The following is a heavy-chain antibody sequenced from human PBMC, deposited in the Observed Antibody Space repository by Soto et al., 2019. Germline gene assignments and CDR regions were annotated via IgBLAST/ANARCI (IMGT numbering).Heavy chain of an antibody. CDR1: GGSIRSYN. CDR2: VYNSGST. V-gene: IGHV4-59*01. D-gene: IGHD2-21*01. CDR3: SRRAVVAVTGSLDNWLDP. J-gene: IGHJ5*02. Sequence: PSETLSLTCTVSGGSIRSYNWNWIRQHPGKGLEWIGYVYNSGSTNYNPSLKSRVTISVDTSKNQFSLKLNSVTAADTAVYYCSRRAVVAVTGSLDNWLDPWGQGILVTAPQ.